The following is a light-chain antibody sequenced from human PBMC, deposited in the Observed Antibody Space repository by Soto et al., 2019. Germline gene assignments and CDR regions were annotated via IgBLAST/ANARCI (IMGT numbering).Light chain of an antibody. V-gene: IGKV3-20*01. CDR3: QQYGSSGT. Sequence: EVVLTHSPGTLSLSPWEVATRSFRASQIVISNHLAWYQQKLGQPPRLLISGAATRATGIPDRFSGSGSGTDFTLTISRLEPEDFAVYYCQQYGSSGTFGQGTKVDIK. CDR2: GAA. CDR1: QIVISNH. J-gene: IGKJ1*01.